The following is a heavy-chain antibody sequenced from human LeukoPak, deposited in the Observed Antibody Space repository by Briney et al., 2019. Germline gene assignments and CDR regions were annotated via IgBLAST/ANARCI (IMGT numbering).Heavy chain of an antibody. Sequence: ASVKVPCKASGYTFTGYYMHWVRQAPGQGLEWMGWINPNSGGTNYAQKFQGRVTMTRDTSISTAYMELSRLRSDDTAVYYCARGPSYSNYDYAAYYYYGMDVWGQGTTVTVSS. CDR3: ARGPSYSNYDYAAYYYYGMDV. J-gene: IGHJ6*02. V-gene: IGHV1-2*02. D-gene: IGHD4-4*01. CDR1: GYTFTGYY. CDR2: INPNSGGT.